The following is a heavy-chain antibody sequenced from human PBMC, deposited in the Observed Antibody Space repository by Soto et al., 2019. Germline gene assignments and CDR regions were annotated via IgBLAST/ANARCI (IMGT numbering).Heavy chain of an antibody. CDR3: ARQPF. CDR2: IKQDGSDA. CDR1: GFAIRSYW. J-gene: IGHJ4*02. V-gene: IGHV3-7*01. Sequence: EVQLVESGGGLVQPGGSLRLSCAASGFAIRSYWMSWVRQAPGKGLEWVANIKQDGSDAYYVDSVKGRFTISRDNAKNSLYLQMGSLRSEDTAGYYCARQPFWGQGTLVTVSS.